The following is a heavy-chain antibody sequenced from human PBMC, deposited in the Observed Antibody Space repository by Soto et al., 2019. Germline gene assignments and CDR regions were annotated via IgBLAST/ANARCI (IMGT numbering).Heavy chain of an antibody. V-gene: IGHV1-18*01. D-gene: IGHD2-15*01. CDR3: ARERVYCSSGSCIRTFDY. Sequence: GASVKVSCKASGYTFTSYGISWVRQAPGQGLEWMGWISAYNGNTNYAQKLQGRVTMTTDTSTSTAYMELRSLRSDDTAVYYCARERVYCSSGSCIRTFDYWGQGTLVTVS. J-gene: IGHJ4*02. CDR2: ISAYNGNT. CDR1: GYTFTSYG.